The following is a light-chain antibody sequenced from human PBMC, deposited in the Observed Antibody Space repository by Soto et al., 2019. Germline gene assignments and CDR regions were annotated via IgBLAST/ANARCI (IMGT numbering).Light chain of an antibody. CDR1: QSISTW. CDR2: EAS. Sequence: DIQMTQSRSTLSASVGDRVTITCRASQSISTWLAWYQQKPGKAPKLLIYEASSLESVVPSRFSGRRSGTEFTLSFSSLQPEDSPAYDCLLEYNDAFTFGQGTKVDIK. CDR3: LLEYNDAFT. V-gene: IGKV1-5*01. J-gene: IGKJ2*01.